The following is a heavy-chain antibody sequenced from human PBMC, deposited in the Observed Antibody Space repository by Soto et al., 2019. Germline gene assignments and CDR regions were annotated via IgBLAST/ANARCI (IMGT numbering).Heavy chain of an antibody. J-gene: IGHJ4*02. Sequence: SQTLSLTCAISGDSVSTNSGAWNWIRQSPSRGLEWLGRTFYRSRWYSDYADSVKGRININSDTSKNQFSLQLSSVTPEDTAVYYCARAGSTMYGLHPHFDYWGQGTLVTVSS. CDR2: TFYRSRWYS. CDR1: GDSVSTNSGA. CDR3: ARAGSTMYGLHPHFDY. V-gene: IGHV6-1*01. D-gene: IGHD3-9*01.